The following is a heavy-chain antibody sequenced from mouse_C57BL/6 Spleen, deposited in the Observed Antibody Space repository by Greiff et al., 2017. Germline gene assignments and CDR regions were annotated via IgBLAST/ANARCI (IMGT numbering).Heavy chain of an antibody. D-gene: IGHD2-3*01. V-gene: IGHV1-4*01. CDR3: ARWLLRAMDY. Sequence: VQLQQSGAELARPGASVKMSCKASGYTFTSYTMHWVKQRPGQGLEWIGYINPSSGYTKYNQKFKDEATLTADKSSSTAYMQLSSLTSEDSAVYYCARWLLRAMDYWGQGTSVTVSS. J-gene: IGHJ4*01. CDR2: INPSSGYT. CDR1: GYTFTSYT.